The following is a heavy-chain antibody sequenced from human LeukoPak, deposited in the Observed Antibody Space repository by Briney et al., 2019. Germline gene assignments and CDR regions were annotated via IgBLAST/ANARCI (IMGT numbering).Heavy chain of an antibody. J-gene: IGHJ4*02. CDR3: ARIYNWNDEYYFDY. V-gene: IGHV4-39*07. D-gene: IGHD1-20*01. Sequence: SETLSLTCTVSGGSISSSSYYWGWIRQPPGKGLEWIGSIYYSGSTNYNPSLKSRVTISVDTSKNQFSLKLSSVTAADTAVYYCARIYNWNDEYYFDYWGQGTLLTVSS. CDR2: IYYSGST. CDR1: GGSISSSSYY.